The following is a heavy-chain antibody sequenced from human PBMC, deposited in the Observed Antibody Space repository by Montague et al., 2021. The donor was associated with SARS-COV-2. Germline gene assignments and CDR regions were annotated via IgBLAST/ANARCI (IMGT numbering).Heavy chain of an antibody. V-gene: IGHV3-48*03. CDR2: ISSSGSNI. D-gene: IGHD3-22*01. CDR3: ARRTYYDGY. Sequence: SLRLSCAASGFTFSSYEMNWVRQAPGKGLEWVSYISSSGSNIHHADSVKGRFSIYRDNAKNPLYLQMNSLRAEDTAVYYCARRTYYDGYWGQGTLVTVSS. J-gene: IGHJ4*02. CDR1: GFTFSSYE.